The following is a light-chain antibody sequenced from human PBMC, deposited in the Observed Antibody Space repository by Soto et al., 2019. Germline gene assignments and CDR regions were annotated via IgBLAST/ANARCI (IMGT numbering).Light chain of an antibody. CDR3: QQRSNRPT. CDR1: QSVSSY. Sequence: EIVLTQSRATLSWSPGERATLCCRASQSVSSYLAWYQQKPSQAPRLLIYDASNRATGIPARFSGSGSGTAITLTSSSLPPEDFAVYCCQQRSNRPTFGQGTKVDIK. CDR2: DAS. V-gene: IGKV3-11*01. J-gene: IGKJ1*01.